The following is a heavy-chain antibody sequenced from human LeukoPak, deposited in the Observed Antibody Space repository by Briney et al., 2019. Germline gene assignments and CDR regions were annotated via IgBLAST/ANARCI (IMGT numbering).Heavy chain of an antibody. D-gene: IGHD3-22*01. V-gene: IGHV1-8*01. Sequence: ASVTVSCKGSGYTFSSYDINWVRQATGRGLEWMGWMNPDTGNSGYAQQFQGRVTMTRDTSISTAYVELSSLRSEDTAVYYCARLSQTPAYYDTSVYYYLGYWGQGTLVTVSS. CDR1: GYTFSSYD. J-gene: IGHJ4*02. CDR2: MNPDTGNS. CDR3: ARLSQTPAYYDTSVYYYLGY.